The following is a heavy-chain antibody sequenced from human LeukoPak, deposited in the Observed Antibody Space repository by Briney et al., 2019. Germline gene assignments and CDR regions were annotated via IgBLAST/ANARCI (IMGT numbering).Heavy chain of an antibody. CDR3: AREDSGGHISL. CDR1: GFTFSRYS. CDR2: ISSSSSYI. Sequence: GGSLRLSCAASGFTFSRYSMNWVPQAPGKGLEWVSYISSSSSYIYYADSVKGRFTISRDNAKNSLYLQMNSLRAEDTAVYYGAREDSGGHISLWGQGTLVIVSS. D-gene: IGHD2-15*01. V-gene: IGHV3-21*01. J-gene: IGHJ4*02.